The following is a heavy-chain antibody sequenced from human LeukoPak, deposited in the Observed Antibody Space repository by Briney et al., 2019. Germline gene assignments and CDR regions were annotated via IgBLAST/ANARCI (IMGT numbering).Heavy chain of an antibody. CDR2: IYYSGST. CDR1: GGSISSYY. CDR3: ARESGSYVSY. D-gene: IGHD1-26*01. Sequence: SETLSLTCTVSGGSISSYYWSWIRQPPGKGLEWIGYIYYSGSTNYNPSLKSRVTISVDTSKNQFSLKLSSVTAADPAVYYCARESGSYVSYWGQGTLVTVSS. V-gene: IGHV4-59*01. J-gene: IGHJ4*02.